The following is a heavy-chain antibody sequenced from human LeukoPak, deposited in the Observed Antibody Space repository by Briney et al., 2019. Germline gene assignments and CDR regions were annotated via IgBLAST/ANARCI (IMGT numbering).Heavy chain of an antibody. V-gene: IGHV4-34*01. CDR3: ARARLDSIVVVPAAIRNNWFDP. J-gene: IGHJ5*02. D-gene: IGHD2-2*02. CDR2: INHSGST. CDR1: GGSFSGYY. Sequence: SKTLSLTCAVYGGSFSGYYWSWIRQPPGKGLEWIGEINHSGSTNYNPSLKSRVTISVDTSKNQFSLKLCSVTAADTAVYYCARARLDSIVVVPAAIRNNWFDPWGQGTLVTVSS.